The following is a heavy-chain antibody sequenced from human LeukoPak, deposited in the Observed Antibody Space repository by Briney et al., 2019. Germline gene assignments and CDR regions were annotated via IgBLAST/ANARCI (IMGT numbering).Heavy chain of an antibody. CDR2: IYYSGST. D-gene: IGHD3-22*01. CDR3: ARGYYDSSGYLISYNWFDP. V-gene: IGHV4-59*01. J-gene: IGHJ5*02. Sequence: SETLSLTSTVSGGSISHYYWSWIRQPPGKGLEWIGYIYYSGSTNYNPSLKSRVTISVDTSKNQFSLKLSSVTAADTAVYYCARGYYDSSGYLISYNWFDPWGQGTLVTVSS. CDR1: GGSISHYY.